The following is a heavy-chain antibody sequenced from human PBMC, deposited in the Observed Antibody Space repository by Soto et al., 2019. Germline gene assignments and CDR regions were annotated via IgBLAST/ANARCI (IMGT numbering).Heavy chain of an antibody. V-gene: IGHV4-59*01. CDR1: GGSISSYY. CDR3: AREGSYYDFWSGYYTFEP. CDR2: IYYSGST. Sequence: SETLSLTCTVSGGSISSYYWSWMRQPPGKGLEWIGYIYYSGSTNYNPSLKSRVTISVDTSKNQFSLKLSSVTAADTAVYYCAREGSYYDFWSGYYTFEPWGQGTLVTVSS. J-gene: IGHJ5*02. D-gene: IGHD3-3*01.